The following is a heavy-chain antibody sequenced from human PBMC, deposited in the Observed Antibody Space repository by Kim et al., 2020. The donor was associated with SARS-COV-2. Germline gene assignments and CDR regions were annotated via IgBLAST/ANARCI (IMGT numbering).Heavy chain of an antibody. Sequence: GGSLRLSCAASGFTVSSNYINWVRQAPGKGLEWVAVIYTSGSTYYADSVKDRFTISRDNSKNTVHLQMNSLRAEDTAIYYCARDSTSTTCFDYWGQGTLVTVSS. CDR2: IYTSGST. D-gene: IGHD2-2*01. CDR1: GFTVSSNY. V-gene: IGHV3-66*01. CDR3: ARDSTSTTCFDY. J-gene: IGHJ4*02.